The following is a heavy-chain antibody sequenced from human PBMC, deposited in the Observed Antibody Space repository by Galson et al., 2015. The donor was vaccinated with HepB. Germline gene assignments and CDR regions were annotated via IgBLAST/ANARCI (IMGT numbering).Heavy chain of an antibody. D-gene: IGHD3/OR15-3a*01. CDR2: IFWGDVQ. Sequence: VKPTQTLTLTCTFSGFSLNSRGVGVGWIRQPPGKALEWLALIFWGDVQRYTPLLKRRLRVTRDTPKNQVVLKLTSVDPVDTATYYCAHMDLGLTSFAYWGQGTLVTVSS. J-gene: IGHJ4*02. CDR3: AHMDLGLTSFAY. V-gene: IGHV2-5*02. CDR1: GFSLNSRGVG.